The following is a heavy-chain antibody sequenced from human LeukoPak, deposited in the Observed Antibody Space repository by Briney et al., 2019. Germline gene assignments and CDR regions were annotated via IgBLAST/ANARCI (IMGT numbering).Heavy chain of an antibody. CDR1: RFTFSRYG. CDR3: VKDQAYCTGGNCYYYFYYLDV. D-gene: IGHD2-15*01. CDR2: ISYDGTNK. J-gene: IGHJ6*03. V-gene: IGHV3-30*18. Sequence: GGSLRLSCTASRFTFSRYGMHWVRQAPGKGLEWVAVISYDGTNKYYSDSVKGRFTISRDNSKNTLYLQMNSVRAEDTAVYYCVKDQAYCTGGNCYYYFYYLDVWGKGTTVTVSS.